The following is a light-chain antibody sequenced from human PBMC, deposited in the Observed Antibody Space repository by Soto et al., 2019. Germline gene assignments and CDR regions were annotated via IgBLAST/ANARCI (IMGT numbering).Light chain of an antibody. CDR3: SSYAGSSNV. J-gene: IGLJ1*01. Sequence: QSALTQPPSASGSPGQSVAISCPGTSSDGGGYNYVSWYQQHSGKAPKLMIYEVNKRASRVPDRFSGSKPGNTASLTVSGLPAEDAADYYCSSYAGSSNVFRTGTKVTVL. CDR2: EVN. CDR1: SSDGGGYNY. V-gene: IGLV2-8*01.